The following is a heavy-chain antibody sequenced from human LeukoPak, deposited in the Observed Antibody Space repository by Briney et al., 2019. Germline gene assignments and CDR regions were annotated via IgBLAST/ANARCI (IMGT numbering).Heavy chain of an antibody. Sequence: KASETLSLTRTDSGGSLSSFYWSWIRQPAGKGLEWIGRIYTGGSTKYNPSLKSRATMPVDTTKNHISWKLSSVTAADRAVYYCARVGCIVGADYYYYMDVWGKGTTVTVSS. J-gene: IGHJ6*03. V-gene: IGHV4-4*07. CDR1: GGSLSSFY. CDR3: ARVGCIVGADYYYYMDV. CDR2: IYTGGST. D-gene: IGHD1-26*01.